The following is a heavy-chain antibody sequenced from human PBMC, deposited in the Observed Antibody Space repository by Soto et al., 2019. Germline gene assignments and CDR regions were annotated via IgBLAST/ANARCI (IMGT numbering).Heavy chain of an antibody. CDR1: GFPFTNAW. J-gene: IGHJ4*02. D-gene: IGHD6-19*01. CDR3: TTVYSSSEHVFDH. CDR2: IKSKADGGTT. Sequence: EVQLVESGGGLVKPGGSLRLSCAASGFPFTNAWMSWVRQAPGKGLEWVGRIKSKADGGTTYYAAPVKGRFTISRDDSTTPLYLQMNSLKTEDTAVYYCTTVYSSSEHVFDHWGQGTLVSVSS. V-gene: IGHV3-15*01.